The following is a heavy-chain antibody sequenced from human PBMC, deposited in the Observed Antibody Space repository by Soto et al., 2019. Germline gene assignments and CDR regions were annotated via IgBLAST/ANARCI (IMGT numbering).Heavy chain of an antibody. Sequence: SGTTLVNPTDTLTLTCTFSGLSLTSPGMCVSWIRQSPGKALEWLALIERDDDDKYYSTSLKTRLTTSKDTRKNQVVLTMANMEPADTATYYCARSIRGPRRFNGMDVWGQGTTVTVSS. CDR3: ARSIRGPRRFNGMDV. CDR1: GLSLTSPGMC. J-gene: IGHJ6*02. V-gene: IGHV2-70*13. CDR2: IERDDDDK. D-gene: IGHD1-20*01.